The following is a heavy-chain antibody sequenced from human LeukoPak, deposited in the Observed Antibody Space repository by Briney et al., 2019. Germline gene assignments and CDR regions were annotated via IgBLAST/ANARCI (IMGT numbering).Heavy chain of an antibody. Sequence: GGSLRLSCEASGLTFSSYWMHWVRQAPGKGLEWVAVISYDGSNKYYADSVKGRFTISRDNSKNTLYLQMNSLRAEDTAVYYCAKDLLQRGLRAMAFYYYYGMDVWGQGTTVTVSS. CDR3: AKDLLQRGLRAMAFYYYYGMDV. CDR2: ISYDGSNK. J-gene: IGHJ6*02. D-gene: IGHD5-18*01. CDR1: GLTFSSYW. V-gene: IGHV3-30*18.